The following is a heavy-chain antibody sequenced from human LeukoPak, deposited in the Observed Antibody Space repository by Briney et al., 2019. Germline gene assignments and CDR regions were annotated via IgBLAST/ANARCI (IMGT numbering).Heavy chain of an antibody. CDR1: GGPISDSY. V-gene: IGHV4-59*01. Sequence: SETLSLTCSVSGGPISDSYWSWIRQPPGKRLEFLAYIYYTGAATYNPSLRSRLTISGDASKNQFSLKLNSVTAADTAIYYCARHIAVGEDVWGQGTTVTVAS. CDR3: ARHIAVGEDV. J-gene: IGHJ6*02. D-gene: IGHD6-19*01. CDR2: IYYTGAA.